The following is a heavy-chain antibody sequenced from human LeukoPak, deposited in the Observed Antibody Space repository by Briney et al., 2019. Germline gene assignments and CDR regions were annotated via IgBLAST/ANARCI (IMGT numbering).Heavy chain of an antibody. D-gene: IGHD3-22*01. Sequence: SETLSLTCTVSGGSISNYYWSWIRQPAGKGLEWIGRLYTSGSTNYNPSLKSRVTMSVDTSKNQFSLKLTSMTAADTAVYYCARGGSSGYYYGWGQGTLVTVSS. J-gene: IGHJ4*02. V-gene: IGHV4-4*07. CDR3: ARGGSSGYYYG. CDR2: LYTSGST. CDR1: GGSISNYY.